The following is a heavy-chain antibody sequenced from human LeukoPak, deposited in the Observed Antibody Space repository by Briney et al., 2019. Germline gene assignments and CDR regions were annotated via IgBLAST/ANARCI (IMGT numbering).Heavy chain of an antibody. CDR3: ATANTITGPDY. Sequence: GRSLRLSCAASGFTFDDYAMHWVRQAPGKGLEWVSGISWNSGSMGYADSVKGRFTISRDNAKNSLYLQMNSLRAEDTALYYCATANTITGPDYWGQGTLVTVSS. CDR2: ISWNSGSM. D-gene: IGHD5-12*01. J-gene: IGHJ4*02. V-gene: IGHV3-9*01. CDR1: GFTFDDYA.